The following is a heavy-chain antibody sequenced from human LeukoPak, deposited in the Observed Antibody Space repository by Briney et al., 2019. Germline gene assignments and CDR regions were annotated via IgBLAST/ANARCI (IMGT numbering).Heavy chain of an antibody. CDR1: GGSISSYY. Sequence: SETLSLTCTVSGGSISSYYWSWIRQPPGKGLEWIGYIYYSGSTNYNPSLKSRVTISVDTSKNQFSLKLSSVTAADTAAYYCARHANSDTPMVTYLALNWFDPWGQGTLVTVSS. J-gene: IGHJ5*02. CDR3: ARHANSDTPMVTYLALNWFDP. CDR2: IYYSGST. V-gene: IGHV4-59*08. D-gene: IGHD5-18*01.